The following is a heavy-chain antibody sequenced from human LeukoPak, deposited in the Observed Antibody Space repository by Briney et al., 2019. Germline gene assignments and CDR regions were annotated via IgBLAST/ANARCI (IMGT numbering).Heavy chain of an antibody. V-gene: IGHV3-30*18. CDR3: AKDPHIVVVPAAIQWGFDY. Sequence: PGRSLRLSCAASGFTFSSYGMHWVRQAPGKGLEWVAVISYDGSNKYYADSVKGRFTISRDNPKNTLYLQMNSLRAEDTAVYYCAKDPHIVVVPAAIQWGFDYWGQGTLVTVSS. CDR2: ISYDGSNK. D-gene: IGHD2-2*01. J-gene: IGHJ4*02. CDR1: GFTFSSYG.